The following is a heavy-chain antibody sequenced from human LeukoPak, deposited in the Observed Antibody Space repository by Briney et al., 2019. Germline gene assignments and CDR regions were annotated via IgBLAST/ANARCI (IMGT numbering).Heavy chain of an antibody. CDR2: IYHSGST. Sequence: PSQTLSLTCAVSGGSISSGGYSWSWIRQPPGKGPEWIGYIYHSGSTYYNPSPMSRATMSIDRSKNQFSLKLSSVTAADTAVYYCARAGGNIFDYWGQGTLVTVSS. CDR3: ARAGGNIFDY. D-gene: IGHD4-23*01. V-gene: IGHV4-30-2*01. CDR1: GGSISSGGYS. J-gene: IGHJ4*02.